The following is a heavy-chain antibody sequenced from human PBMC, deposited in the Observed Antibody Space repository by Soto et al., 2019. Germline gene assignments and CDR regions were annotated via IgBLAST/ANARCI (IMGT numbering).Heavy chain of an antibody. D-gene: IGHD5-18*01. V-gene: IGHV4-4*07. CDR2: IYTSGST. J-gene: IGHJ3*02. Sequence: ASETLSLTCTVSGGSISSYYWSWIRQPAGKGLEWIGRIYTSGSTNYNPSLKSRVTMSVDTSKNQFSLKLSPVTAADTAVYYCARDRAQLDAFDIWGQGTMVTVSS. CDR3: ARDRAQLDAFDI. CDR1: GGSISSYY.